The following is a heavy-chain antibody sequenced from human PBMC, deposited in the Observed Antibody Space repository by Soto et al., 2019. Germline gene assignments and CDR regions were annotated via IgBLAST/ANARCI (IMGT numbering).Heavy chain of an antibody. J-gene: IGHJ4*02. CDR1: GSTSSSYG. V-gene: IGHV1-18*04. CDR3: ARGPPSWEMLVDFVRDY. D-gene: IGHD6-6*01. CDR2: ISAYNGNT. Sequence: ASVKVVCKAPGSTSSSYGINWVLQAPGQGLEWMGWISAYNGNTRHLQKVQDRLTMTTDTSTSSAHMELRGLTSDDTAVYYCARGPPSWEMLVDFVRDYWGPGTPQTVSS.